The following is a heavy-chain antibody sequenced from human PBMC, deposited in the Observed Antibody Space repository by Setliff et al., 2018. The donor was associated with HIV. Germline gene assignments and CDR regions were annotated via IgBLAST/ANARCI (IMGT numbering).Heavy chain of an antibody. CDR1: GGAFISHT. V-gene: IGHV1-2*04. J-gene: IGHJ4*02. CDR2: INPNNGGT. D-gene: IGHD3-22*01. Sequence: ASVKVSCKASGGAFISHTFTWVRQAPGQGLEWMGWINPNNGGTNYAQKFQGWITMTRDTSISTAYMELSRLRSDDTAVYYCARGMDYYDTSGYYQYYFDYWGQGTLVTVSS. CDR3: ARGMDYYDTSGYYQYYFDY.